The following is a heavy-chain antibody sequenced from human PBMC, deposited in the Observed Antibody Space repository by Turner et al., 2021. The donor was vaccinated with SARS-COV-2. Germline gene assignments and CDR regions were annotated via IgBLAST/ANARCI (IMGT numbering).Heavy chain of an antibody. CDR1: AVSITSNSHS. CDR2: TYYPGGS. V-gene: IGHV4-39*01. CDR3: VTSVRRSGYFQR. Sequence: QLLVQESGPALVKPSETLSLPCTVSAVSITSNSHSWGWVRQPPGKGLEWIGITYYPGGSYYNPSLRGRVTISVDPSQNQFSLILRSVTAADTAVYYCVTSVRRSGYFQRWGQGSLVSVSS. J-gene: IGHJ1*01.